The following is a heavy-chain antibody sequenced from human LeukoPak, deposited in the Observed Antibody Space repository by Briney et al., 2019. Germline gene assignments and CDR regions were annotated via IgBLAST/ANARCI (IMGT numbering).Heavy chain of an antibody. V-gene: IGHV3-23*01. J-gene: IGHJ4*02. CDR3: AKREYYDILTGQYQYYFDY. D-gene: IGHD3-9*01. CDR2: ISGSGGST. CDR1: GFTFSSYE. Sequence: GGSLRLSCAASGFTFSSYEMNWVRQAPGKGLEWVSAISGSGGSTYYADSVKGRFTISRDNSKNTLYLQMNSLRAEDTAVYYCAKREYYDILTGQYQYYFDYWGQGTLVTVSS.